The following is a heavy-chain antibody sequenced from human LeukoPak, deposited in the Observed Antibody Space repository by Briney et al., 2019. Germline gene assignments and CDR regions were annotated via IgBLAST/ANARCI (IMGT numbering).Heavy chain of an antibody. CDR3: ARILPRGRGGSSTRYYFDY. J-gene: IGHJ4*02. CDR2: MDPKTGNT. D-gene: IGHD2-2*01. CDR1: KYTLKNYE. Sequence: ASVKVSCKASKYTLKNYEIIWVRQASGRGLEWVGWMDPKTGNTGYAQKFQGRVTMTRNTSISTAYMELSSLRSEDTAVYYCARILPRGRGGSSTRYYFDYWGQGTLVTVSS. V-gene: IGHV1-8*01.